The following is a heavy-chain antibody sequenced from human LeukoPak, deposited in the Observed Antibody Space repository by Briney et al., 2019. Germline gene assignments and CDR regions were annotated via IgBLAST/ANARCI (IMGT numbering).Heavy chain of an antibody. D-gene: IGHD3-22*01. J-gene: IGHJ4*02. Sequence: GRSLRLSCAASGFTFSSYAMHWVRQAPGKGLEWVAVISYDGSNKYYADSVKGRFTISRDNSKNTLYLQMNSLRAEDTAVYYCARQPDDSSGYYLNYFDYWGQGTLVTVSS. V-gene: IGHV3-30*14. CDR1: GFTFSSYA. CDR3: ARQPDDSSGYYLNYFDY. CDR2: ISYDGSNK.